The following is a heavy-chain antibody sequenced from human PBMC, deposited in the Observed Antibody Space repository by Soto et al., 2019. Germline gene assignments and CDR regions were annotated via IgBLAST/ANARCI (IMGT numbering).Heavy chain of an antibody. D-gene: IGHD6-19*01. J-gene: IGHJ4*02. CDR2: IYYSGST. V-gene: IGHV4-59*01. Sequence: PSETLCLTCTVSGGSISSYYGSWIRQPPGKGLEWIGYIYYSGSTNYNPSLKSRVTISVDTSKNQFSLKLSSVTAADTAVYYCASSSGWYGQYYFDYWGQGTLVTVSS. CDR3: ASSSGWYGQYYFDY. CDR1: GGSISSYY.